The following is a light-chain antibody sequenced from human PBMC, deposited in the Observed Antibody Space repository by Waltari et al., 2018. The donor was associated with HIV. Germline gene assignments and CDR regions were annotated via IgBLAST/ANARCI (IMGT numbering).Light chain of an antibody. CDR2: DVT. Sequence: QSALPQPRSVSGSPGQSVTISCTGTSSDVGGYYYVSWYQHHPGKAPKLLIYDVTKRPSGVPDRFSGSKSGNTASLTISGLQAEDEADYHCCSYAGSFTLIFGGGTTVTVL. CDR1: SSDVGGYYY. J-gene: IGLJ2*01. CDR3: CSYAGSFTLI. V-gene: IGLV2-11*01.